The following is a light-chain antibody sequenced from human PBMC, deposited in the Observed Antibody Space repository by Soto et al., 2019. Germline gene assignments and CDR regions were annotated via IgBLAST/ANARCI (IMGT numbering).Light chain of an antibody. CDR1: QSIDRW. CDR3: QQSYSTPLT. CDR2: HAS. J-gene: IGKJ1*01. Sequence: CRASQSIDRWLAWYQQRPGKAPKILIHHASSLETGVPSRFSGSGSGTEFTLTICSLQPDDLATYYSQQSYSTPLTVGQGTKVDIK. V-gene: IGKV1-5*01.